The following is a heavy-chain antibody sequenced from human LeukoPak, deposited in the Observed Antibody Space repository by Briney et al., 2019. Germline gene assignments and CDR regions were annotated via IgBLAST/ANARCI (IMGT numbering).Heavy chain of an antibody. CDR3: ARAVQAWVYPASLWSAH. J-gene: IGHJ5*02. V-gene: IGHV4-34*01. Sequence: PSETLSLTCAVYGGSFSGYYWSWIRQPPGKGLEWIGEINHSGSTNYNPSLKSRVTISVATSKTQFSLKLSSVTAATTAVYYCARAVQAWVYPASLWSAHWGEGTLVTVSS. CDR2: INHSGST. CDR1: GGSFSGYY. D-gene: IGHD2-8*01.